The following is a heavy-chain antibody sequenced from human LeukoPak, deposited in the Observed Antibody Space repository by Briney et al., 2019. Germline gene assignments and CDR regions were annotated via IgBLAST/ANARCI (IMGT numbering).Heavy chain of an antibody. CDR1: GGSINSSSYY. V-gene: IGHV4-39*01. D-gene: IGHD3-3*01. Sequence: SETLSLTCTVSGGSINSSSYYWGWIRQPPGRGLEWIGNIYYSGRTYYNPSLKSRVTISVDTSKNQFSLKLSSVTAAATTVYYCARSKTIFGVVRWGGVAFDIWGQGTMVTVSS. CDR3: ARSKTIFGVVRWGGVAFDI. J-gene: IGHJ3*02. CDR2: IYYSGRT.